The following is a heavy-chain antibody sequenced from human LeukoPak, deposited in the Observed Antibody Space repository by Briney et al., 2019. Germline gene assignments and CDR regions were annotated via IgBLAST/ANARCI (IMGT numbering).Heavy chain of an antibody. V-gene: IGHV4-59*01. CDR2: IYYSGST. CDR3: ARDRYFDAWFDP. Sequence: SETLSLTCTVSGGSINSYYWSWIRQPPGKGLEWIGYIYYSGSTNYNPSLKSRVTISVDTSKNQFSLKLSSVTAADTAVYYCARDRYFDAWFDPWGQGTLVTVSS. D-gene: IGHD3-9*01. CDR1: GGSINSYY. J-gene: IGHJ5*02.